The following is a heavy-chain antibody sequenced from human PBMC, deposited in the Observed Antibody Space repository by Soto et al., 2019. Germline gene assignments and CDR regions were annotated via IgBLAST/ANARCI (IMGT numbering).Heavy chain of an antibody. CDR3: ARDVNRSGWSVDY. V-gene: IGHV3-30-3*01. D-gene: IGHD6-19*01. J-gene: IGHJ4*02. Sequence: GGSLRLSCAASGFTFSSYAMHWVRQAPGKGLEWVAVISYDGSNKYYADSVKGRFTISRDNSKNTLYRQMNSLRAEDTAVYYCARDVNRSGWSVDYWGQGT. CDR2: ISYDGSNK. CDR1: GFTFSSYA.